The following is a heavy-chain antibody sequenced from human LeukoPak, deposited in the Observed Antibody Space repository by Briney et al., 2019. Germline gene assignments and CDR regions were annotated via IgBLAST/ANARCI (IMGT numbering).Heavy chain of an antibody. CDR3: ARAGGYSLDNWFDP. CDR2: INHSGST. J-gene: IGHJ5*02. V-gene: IGHV4-34*01. D-gene: IGHD5-18*01. Sequence: MTSETLSLTCAVYGGSFSGYYWSWIRQPPGKGLEWIGEINHSGSTNYNPSLKSRVTISVDTSKNQFSLKLSSVTAADTAVYYCARAGGYSLDNWFDPWGQGTLVTVSS. CDR1: GGSFSGYY.